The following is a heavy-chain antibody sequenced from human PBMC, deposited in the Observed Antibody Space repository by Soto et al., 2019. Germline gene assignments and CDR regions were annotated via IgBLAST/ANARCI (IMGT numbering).Heavy chain of an antibody. CDR2: INHSGST. J-gene: IGHJ4*02. D-gene: IGHD3-10*01. CDR3: ARASGYYYGSGSYVY. CDR1: GGSFSGYY. Sequence: QVQLQQWGAGLLKPSETLSLTCAVYGGSFSGYYWSWIRQPPGKGLEWIGEINHSGSTNYNPSLKSRVTISVDTSKNQFSLKLSSVTAADTAVYYCARASGYYYGSGSYVYWGQGTLVTVSS. V-gene: IGHV4-34*01.